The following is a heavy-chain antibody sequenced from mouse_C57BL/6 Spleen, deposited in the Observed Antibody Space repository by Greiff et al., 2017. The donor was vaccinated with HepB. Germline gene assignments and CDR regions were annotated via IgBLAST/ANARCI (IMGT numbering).Heavy chain of an antibody. CDR3: ARWYDYDAWFAY. D-gene: IGHD2-4*01. V-gene: IGHV1-82*01. J-gene: IGHJ3*01. CDR2: IYPGDGDT. CDR1: GYAFSSSW. Sequence: VQLQQSGPELVKPGASVKISCKASGYAFSSSWMNWVKQRPGKGLEWIGRIYPGDGDTNYNGKFKGKATLTADKSSSTAYMQLSSLTSEDSAVYFCARWYDYDAWFAYWGKGTLVTVAA.